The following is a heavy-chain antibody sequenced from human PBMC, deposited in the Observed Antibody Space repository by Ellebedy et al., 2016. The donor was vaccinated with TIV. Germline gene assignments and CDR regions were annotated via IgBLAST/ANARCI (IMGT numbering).Heavy chain of an antibody. Sequence: MPSETLSLTCTVSGGSISSRSFYWGWIRQPPGKGLEWIASIYYSGSTYNNPSLKSRVTISLDTSKNQFSLKLRSVTAADTAVYYCAKLIGAFDIWGQGTMVTVSS. V-gene: IGHV4-39*01. CDR3: AKLIGAFDI. J-gene: IGHJ3*02. CDR1: GGSISSRSFY. D-gene: IGHD3-16*01. CDR2: IYYSGST.